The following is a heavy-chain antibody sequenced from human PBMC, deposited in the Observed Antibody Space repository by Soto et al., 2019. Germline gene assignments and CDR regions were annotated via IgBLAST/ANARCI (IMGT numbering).Heavy chain of an antibody. V-gene: IGHV4-59*08. CDR3: ARPTLTGTTSPFDY. Sequence: SETLSLTCTVSGGSISNHYWSWIRQPPGKGLEWIGYIYYSGGTNYNPSLKSRVTISVDTSKNQFSLKLSSVTAADTAVYYCARPTLTGTTSPFDYWGQGTLVTVSS. CDR1: GGSISNHY. CDR2: IYYSGGT. J-gene: IGHJ4*02. D-gene: IGHD1-20*01.